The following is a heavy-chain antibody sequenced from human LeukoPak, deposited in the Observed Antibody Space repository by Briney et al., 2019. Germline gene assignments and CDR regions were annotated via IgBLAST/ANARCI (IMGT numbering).Heavy chain of an antibody. CDR2: ISSSGSTI. CDR1: GFTFSSYE. J-gene: IGHJ4*02. CDR3: AKAQGTGYYDSSGYYADPYYFDY. D-gene: IGHD3-22*01. Sequence: GGSLRLSCAASGFTFSSYEMNWVRQAPGKGLEWVSYISSSGSTIYYADSVKGRFTISRDNAKNSLYLQMNSLRAEDTAVYYCAKAQGTGYYDSSGYYADPYYFDYWGQGTLVTVSS. V-gene: IGHV3-48*03.